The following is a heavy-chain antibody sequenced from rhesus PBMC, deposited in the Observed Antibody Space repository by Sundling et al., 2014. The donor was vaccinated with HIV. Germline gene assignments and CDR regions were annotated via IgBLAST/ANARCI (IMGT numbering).Heavy chain of an antibody. CDR2: INGHSGDT. Sequence: QVQLQESGPGLVKPSETLSLTCTVSGSSISSGYFWGWIRQPPGKGLDYIGYINGHSGDTYYSPSLKSRVSISTDRSKNHFSLKLSSVTAADTAVYYCARAPLGRRFDVWGPGVLVTVSS. J-gene: IGHJ5-1*01. CDR1: GSSISSGYF. V-gene: IGHV4-99*02. CDR3: ARAPLGRRFDV.